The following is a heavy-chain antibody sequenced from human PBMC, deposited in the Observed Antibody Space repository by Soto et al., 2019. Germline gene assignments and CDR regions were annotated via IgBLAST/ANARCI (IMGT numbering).Heavy chain of an antibody. CDR2: IFPGDSDT. CDR1: GYNFANYW. J-gene: IGHJ3*02. Sequence: PGESLKISCKGSGYNFANYWIGWVRQMPGKGLEWMGMIFPGDSDTKNSPSLQGQITMSVDKSDSSAYLQWRSLKASDTPMYYCAAGYTTCPDAFDIWGPGTMVAV. D-gene: IGHD6-13*01. V-gene: IGHV5-51*01. CDR3: AAGYTTCPDAFDI.